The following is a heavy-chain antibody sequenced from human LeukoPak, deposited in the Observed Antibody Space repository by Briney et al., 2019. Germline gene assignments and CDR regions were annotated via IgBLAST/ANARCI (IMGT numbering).Heavy chain of an antibody. CDR1: GYTFTIYG. V-gene: IGHV1-18*01. CDR2: ISAYNGNT. Sequence: ASVKVSCKASGYTFTIYGISWVRQAPGQGLEWMGWISAYNGNTNYAQKLQGRVTMTTDTSTSTAYMELRSLRSDDTAVYYCARQVWQQLVRDYYGMDVWGQGTTVTVSS. D-gene: IGHD6-13*01. J-gene: IGHJ6*02. CDR3: ARQVWQQLVRDYYGMDV.